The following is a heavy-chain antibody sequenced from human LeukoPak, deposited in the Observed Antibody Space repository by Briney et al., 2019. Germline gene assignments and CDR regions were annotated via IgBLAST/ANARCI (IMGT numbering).Heavy chain of an antibody. V-gene: IGHV4-31*03. CDR2: IYYSGST. CDR1: GGSISSGGYY. Sequence: SQTLSLTCTVSGGSISSGGYYWSWIRQHPGKGLEWIGYIYYSGSTYYNPSLKSRVTISVDTSKNQFSLKLSSVTAADTAVYYCARDTYCSGGSCPGWYFDLWGRGTLVTVSS. J-gene: IGHJ2*01. CDR3: ARDTYCSGGSCPGWYFDL. D-gene: IGHD2-15*01.